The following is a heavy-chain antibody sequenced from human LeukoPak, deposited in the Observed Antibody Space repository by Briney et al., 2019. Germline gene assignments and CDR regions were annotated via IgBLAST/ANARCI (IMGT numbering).Heavy chain of an antibody. CDR1: GFTFSSYW. CDR2: IKQDGSEK. CDR3: ARDGRGYCGGDCFLSWFDP. V-gene: IGHV3-7*01. Sequence: PGGSLRLSCAASGFTFSSYWMSWVRQAPGRGLEWVANIKQDGSEKYYVDSVKGRFTISRDNAKNSLYLQMSSLRAEDTAVYYCARDGRGYCGGDCFLSWFDPWGQGTLVTVSS. J-gene: IGHJ5*02. D-gene: IGHD2-21*02.